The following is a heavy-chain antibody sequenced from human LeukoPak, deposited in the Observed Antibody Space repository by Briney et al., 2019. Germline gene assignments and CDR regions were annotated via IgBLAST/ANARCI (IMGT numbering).Heavy chain of an antibody. CDR3: ARPQFYYDSSGYPGAFDI. CDR1: GYSFTSYW. V-gene: IGHV5-51*01. CDR2: IYPGDSDT. Sequence: GESLKISCKGSGYSFTSYWIGWVRQMPGKGLECMGIIYPGDSDTRYSPSFQGQVTISADKSINTAYLQWSSLKASDTAMYYCARPQFYYDSSGYPGAFDIWGQGTMVTVSS. J-gene: IGHJ3*02. D-gene: IGHD3-22*01.